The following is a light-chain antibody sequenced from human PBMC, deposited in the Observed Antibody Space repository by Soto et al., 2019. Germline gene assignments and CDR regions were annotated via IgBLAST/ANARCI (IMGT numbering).Light chain of an antibody. J-gene: IGKJ2*01. CDR2: GAS. CDR1: QSVSSSY. Sequence: EIVLTQSPGTLSLSPGKRATLSCRASQSVSSSYLAWYQQKPGQAPRLLIYGASSRATGIPDRFSGSGSGKDFTLTISRLAHEGYAVYYCQQYGSSPNTFGKGIKLEIK. V-gene: IGKV3-20*01. CDR3: QQYGSSPNT.